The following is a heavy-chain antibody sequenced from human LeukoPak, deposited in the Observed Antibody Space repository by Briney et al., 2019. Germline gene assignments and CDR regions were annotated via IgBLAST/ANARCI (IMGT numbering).Heavy chain of an antibody. D-gene: IGHD6-6*01. CDR2: INPSGGST. CDR1: GYTFTSYY. J-gene: IGHJ5*02. CDR3: ARDGGAYSSSSGWFDP. Sequence: ASVKVSCKASGYTFTSYYMHWMRQAPGQGLEWMGIINPSGGSTSYAQKFQGRVTMTRDTSTSTVYMELSSLRSEDTAVYYYARDGGAYSSSSGWFDPWGQGTLVTVSS. V-gene: IGHV1-46*01.